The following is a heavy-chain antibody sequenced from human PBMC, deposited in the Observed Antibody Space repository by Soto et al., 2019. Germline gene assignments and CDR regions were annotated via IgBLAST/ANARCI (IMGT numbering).Heavy chain of an antibody. J-gene: IGHJ4*02. D-gene: IGHD1-26*01. CDR1: GGSISSSKYY. Sequence: TLSLTCTVSGGSISSSKYYWGWIRQAPGKGLEWIASIYYSGSTYYDPSLKSRVTISVDTSRNQFSLKLTSMTAADTAVYYCARGLISGSHYSGGWYYFDSWGQGTQVTVSS. CDR2: IYYSGST. CDR3: ARGLISGSHYSGGWYYFDS. V-gene: IGHV4-39*02.